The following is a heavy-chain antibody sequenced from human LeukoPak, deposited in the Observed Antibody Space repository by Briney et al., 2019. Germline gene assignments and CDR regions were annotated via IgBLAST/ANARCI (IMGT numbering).Heavy chain of an antibody. Sequence: PGGSLRLSCAASGFTFHDYDMSWVRQSPGKGLEWVSGINWNGDRTGYADSVKGRFTISRDNAKKSLYLQMNSLRGEDTALYYWARRDYYGSGSPDLWGQGTLVTVSS. D-gene: IGHD3-10*01. V-gene: IGHV3-20*04. J-gene: IGHJ4*02. CDR3: ARRDYYGSGSPDL. CDR2: INWNGDRT. CDR1: GFTFHDYD.